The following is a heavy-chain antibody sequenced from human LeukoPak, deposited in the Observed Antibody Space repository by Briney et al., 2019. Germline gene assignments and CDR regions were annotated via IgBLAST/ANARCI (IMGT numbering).Heavy chain of an antibody. CDR3: ARGGLFGVYYFDY. D-gene: IGHD3-3*01. CDR1: GGSISSGGYY. CDR2: IYYSGST. Sequence: PSETLSLTCTVSGGSISSGGYYWSWIRQHPGKGLEWIGYIYYSGSTYYSPSLKSRVTISVDTSKNQFSLKLSSVTAADTAVYYCARGGLFGVYYFDYWGQGTLVTVSS. J-gene: IGHJ4*02. V-gene: IGHV4-31*03.